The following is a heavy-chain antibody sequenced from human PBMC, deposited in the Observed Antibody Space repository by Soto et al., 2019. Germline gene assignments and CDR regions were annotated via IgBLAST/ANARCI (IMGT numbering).Heavy chain of an antibody. CDR3: ARHYYGSGPDAFDI. Sequence: PSETLSLTCTVSGGSISSSSYYWGWIRQPPGKGLEWIGSIYYSGSTYYNPSLKSRVTISVDTSKNQFSLKLNSLTAADTAVYYCARHYYGSGPDAFDIWGQGTMVTVS. J-gene: IGHJ3*02. V-gene: IGHV4-39*01. CDR1: GGSISSSSYY. CDR2: IYYSGST. D-gene: IGHD3-10*01.